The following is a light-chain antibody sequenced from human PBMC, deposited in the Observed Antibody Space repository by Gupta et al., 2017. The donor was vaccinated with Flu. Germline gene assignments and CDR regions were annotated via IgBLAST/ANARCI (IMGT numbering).Light chain of an antibody. CDR2: DVS. CDR1: TSDVGDYNY. V-gene: IGLV2-11*01. CDR3: CSYAGSCYV. Sequence: QSALTQPRSVSGSPGQSVTISCTGTTSDVGDYNYVSWFQQHPGNVPTLLIYDVSERPSGVPDRFSGSKSGNTASLTISGLQAEDEADYYCCSYAGSCYVFGTGTRVTVL. J-gene: IGLJ1*01.